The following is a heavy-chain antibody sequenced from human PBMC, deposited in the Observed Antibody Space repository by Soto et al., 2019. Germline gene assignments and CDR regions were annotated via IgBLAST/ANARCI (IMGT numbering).Heavy chain of an antibody. CDR2: IDPSDSYT. D-gene: IGHD3-10*01. J-gene: IGHJ6*02. V-gene: IGHV5-10-1*01. Sequence: PGESLKISCKGSGYSFTSYWISWVRQMPGKGLEWMGRIDPSDSYTNYSPSFQGHVTISADKSISTAYLQWSSLKASDTAMYYCARPSRFGELSYGMDVWAQGTTVTVSS. CDR1: GYSFTSYW. CDR3: ARPSRFGELSYGMDV.